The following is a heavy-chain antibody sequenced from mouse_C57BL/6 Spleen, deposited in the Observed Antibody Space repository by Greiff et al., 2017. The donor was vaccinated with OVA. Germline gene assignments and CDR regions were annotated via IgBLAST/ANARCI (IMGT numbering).Heavy chain of an antibody. Sequence: QVQLQQSGAELVKPGASVKLSCKASGYTFTEYTIHWVKQRSGQGLEWIGWFYPGSGSIKDNEKFKDKATLTADKSSSTFYMVIIRLTSEDSAVYFCVRHEDWERGIPMDYWGQGTSGTVSS. CDR2: FYPGSGSI. V-gene: IGHV1-62-2*01. CDR1: GYTFTEYT. CDR3: VRHEDWERGIPMDY. D-gene: IGHD4-1*01. J-gene: IGHJ4*01.